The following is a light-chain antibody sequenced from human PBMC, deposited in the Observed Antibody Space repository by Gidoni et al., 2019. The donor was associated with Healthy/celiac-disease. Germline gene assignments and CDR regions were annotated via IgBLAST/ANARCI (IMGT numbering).Light chain of an antibody. V-gene: IGKV3-11*01. CDR2: DAS. CDR1: QSVSSY. J-gene: IGKJ1*01. CDR3: QQRSNWPKWT. Sequence: EIVLTQSPATLSLSPGEIATLSCRASQSVSSYLAWYQQKPGQAPRLLIYDASNRATGIPARFSGSGSGTDFTLTSSSLEPEDFAVYYCQQRSNWPKWTFGQGTKVEIK.